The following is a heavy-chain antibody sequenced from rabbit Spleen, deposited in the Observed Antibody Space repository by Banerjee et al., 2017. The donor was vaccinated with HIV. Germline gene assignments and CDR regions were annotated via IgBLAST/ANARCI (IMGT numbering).Heavy chain of an antibody. CDR2: IDPVFGIT. Sequence: QEQVIESGGGLVQPGGSLKLSCKASGFDFSSYGVSWVRQAPGKGLEWIGYIDPVFGITYYANWVNGRFSISKTSSTTVTLQVTSLTAADTATYFCARDLAGAIGWNFYLWGPGTLVTVS. J-gene: IGHJ6*01. D-gene: IGHD4-1*01. CDR3: ARDLAGAIGWNFYL. V-gene: IGHV1S39*01. CDR1: GFDFSSYG.